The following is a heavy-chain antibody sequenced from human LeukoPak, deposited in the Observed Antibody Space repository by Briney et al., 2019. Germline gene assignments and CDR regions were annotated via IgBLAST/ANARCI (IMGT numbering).Heavy chain of an antibody. D-gene: IGHD3-22*01. J-gene: IGHJ4*02. V-gene: IGHV1-24*01. CDR2: FDPEDGET. CDR3: ATGLGLEVVITTFDY. Sequence: ASVKVSCKVSGYTLTELSMHWVRQAPGKGLEWMGGFDPEDGETIYAQKFQGRVTMTEDTFTDTAYMELSSLRSEDTAVYYCATGLGLEVVITTFDYWGQGTLVTVSS. CDR1: GYTLTELS.